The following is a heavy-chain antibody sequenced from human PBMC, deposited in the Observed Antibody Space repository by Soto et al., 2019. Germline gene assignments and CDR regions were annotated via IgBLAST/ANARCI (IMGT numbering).Heavy chain of an antibody. Sequence: QVQLQESGPGLVKPSQTLSLTCTVSGGSISSGDYFWSWIRQSPGKSLEWIGYTSSIGSTSYNPSLKSRVSVSRATSKNRFSLKLRSVTTTDTAVYYCARGLVIRPYYHHGMDVWGQGTTFTVSS. V-gene: IGHV4-30-4*01. J-gene: IGHJ6*02. CDR1: GGSISSGDYF. D-gene: IGHD3-9*01. CDR2: TSSIGST. CDR3: ARGLVIRPYYHHGMDV.